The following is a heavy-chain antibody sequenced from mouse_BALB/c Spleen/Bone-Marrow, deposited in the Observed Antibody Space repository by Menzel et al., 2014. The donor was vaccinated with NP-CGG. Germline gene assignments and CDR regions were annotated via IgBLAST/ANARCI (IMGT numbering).Heavy chain of an antibody. Sequence: VQLQQSGAELVKPGASVKLSCKTSGYTFTSYWIHWVKQRPGQGLEWIGEINPINGRTSYNEKFKRKATLAVDTSSSTAYMQLSSLTSEDSAVYYCARANFGNYGVYWGQGSTLTVSS. V-gene: IGHV1S81*02. CDR3: ARANFGNYGVY. J-gene: IGHJ2*01. D-gene: IGHD2-1*01. CDR2: INPINGRT. CDR1: GYTFTSYW.